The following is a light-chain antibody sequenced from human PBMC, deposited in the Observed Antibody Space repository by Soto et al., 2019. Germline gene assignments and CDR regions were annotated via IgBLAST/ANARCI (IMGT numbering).Light chain of an antibody. V-gene: IGKV3-20*01. Sequence: EIVLTQSPGTLSLSPGERATLSCRASQSVSSSYLAWYQQKPGQAPRLLIYGASNRATGIPDRFSDSGSGTDFTLTISRLEPEDFAVYYCQQYGSSPSTFGPGTKVDIK. CDR2: GAS. CDR3: QQYGSSPST. J-gene: IGKJ3*01. CDR1: QSVSSSY.